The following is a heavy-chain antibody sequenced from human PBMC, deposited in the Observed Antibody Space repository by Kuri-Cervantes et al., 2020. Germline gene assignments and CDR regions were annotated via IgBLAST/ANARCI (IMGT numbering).Heavy chain of an antibody. D-gene: IGHD3-16*01. V-gene: IGHV3-21*01. CDR1: GFTFNRHT. CDR3: AKEDYAMNY. J-gene: IGHJ4*02. CDR2: ISTTSTYI. Sequence: GESLKISCTASGFTFNRHTMTWVRQAPGKGLEWVSSISTTSTYIFYADSMKGRFTISRDNAKNSLYLQMNSLRAEDTAVYYCAKEDYAMNYWGQGTLVTVSS.